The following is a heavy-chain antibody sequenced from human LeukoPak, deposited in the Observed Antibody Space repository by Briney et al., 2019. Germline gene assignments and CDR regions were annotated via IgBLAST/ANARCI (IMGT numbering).Heavy chain of an antibody. J-gene: IGHJ4*02. CDR3: ARGKGTHYYDSSGYYMY. V-gene: IGHV1-69*15. D-gene: IGHD3-22*01. Sequence: GSSVKVSCKASGGTFSSYAISWVRQAPGQGLEWMGRIIPIFGTANYAQKFQGRVTITADESTSTAYMELSSLRSEDTAVYYCARGKGTHYYDSSGYYMYWGQGTLVTVSS. CDR1: GGTFSSYA. CDR2: IIPIFGTA.